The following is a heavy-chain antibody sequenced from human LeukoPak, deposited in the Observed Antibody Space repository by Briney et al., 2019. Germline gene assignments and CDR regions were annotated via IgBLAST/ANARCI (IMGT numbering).Heavy chain of an antibody. J-gene: IGHJ3*01. CDR1: GYTFTSYY. D-gene: IGHD5-18*01. CDR2: INPTAGST. V-gene: IGHV1-46*01. CDR3: ARGVDAALGAFDV. Sequence: ASVKVSCKASGYTFTSYYIHWVRQAPGQGLEWMGIINPTAGSTSYAQKFQGRVTMTRDTSTSTVYMELSSLRPEDAAVYYCARGVDAALGAFDVWGQGTMVTVSS.